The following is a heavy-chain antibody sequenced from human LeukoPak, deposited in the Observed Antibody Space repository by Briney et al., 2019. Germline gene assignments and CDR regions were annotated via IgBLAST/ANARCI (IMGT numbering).Heavy chain of an antibody. D-gene: IGHD3-10*01. Sequence: ASVKVSCKASGGTFSSYAISWVRQAPGQGLEWMGRIIPILGIANYAQKFQGRVTITADKSTSTAYMELSSLRSEDTAVYYCARCGSGSYYNSGWGQGTLVTVSS. CDR3: ARCGSGSYYNSG. V-gene: IGHV1-69*04. CDR1: GGTFSSYA. CDR2: IIPILGIA. J-gene: IGHJ4*02.